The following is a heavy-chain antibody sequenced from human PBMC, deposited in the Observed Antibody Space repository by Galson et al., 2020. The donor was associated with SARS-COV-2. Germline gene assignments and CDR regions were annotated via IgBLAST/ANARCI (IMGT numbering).Heavy chain of an antibody. CDR1: GFTFSSYW. CDR3: AREIFGYSYGGDI. Sequence: GGSLRLSCAASGFTFSSYWMSWVRQAPGKGLEWVANIKQDGSEKYYVDSVKGRFTISRDNAKNSLYLQMNSLRAEDTAVYYCAREIFGYSYGGDIWGQGTMVTVSS. V-gene: IGHV3-7*03. D-gene: IGHD5-18*01. CDR2: IKQDGSEK. J-gene: IGHJ3*02.